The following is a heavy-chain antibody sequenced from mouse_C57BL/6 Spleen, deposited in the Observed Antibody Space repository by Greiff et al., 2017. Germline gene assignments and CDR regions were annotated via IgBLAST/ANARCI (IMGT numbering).Heavy chain of an antibody. CDR2: IYPGDGDT. CDR1: GSAFSSSW. J-gene: IGHJ2*01. CDR3: ARSDYYGSSSFDV. V-gene: IGHV1-82*01. D-gene: IGHD1-1*01. Sequence: VQLQQSGPELVNPGASVKISCKASGSAFSSSWMNWVKQRPGGGLEWIGRIYPGDGDTTYNGEFKGEAPLTADKSSSTAYMQLSSLTSEDAAVYFCARSDYYGSSSFDVRGKGTTLTVSS.